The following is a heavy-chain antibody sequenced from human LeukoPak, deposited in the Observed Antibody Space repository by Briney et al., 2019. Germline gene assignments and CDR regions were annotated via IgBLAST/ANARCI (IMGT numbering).Heavy chain of an antibody. Sequence: GGSLRLSCAASGFTFSSYSMNWVRQAPGKGLEWVSSISSSSSYIYYADSVKGRFTISRDNSKNTLYLQMNSLRAEDTAVYYCAKASGWHELYYFDYWGQGTLVTVSS. V-gene: IGHV3-21*04. CDR1: GFTFSSYS. J-gene: IGHJ4*02. CDR2: ISSSSSYI. CDR3: AKASGWHELYYFDY. D-gene: IGHD6-19*01.